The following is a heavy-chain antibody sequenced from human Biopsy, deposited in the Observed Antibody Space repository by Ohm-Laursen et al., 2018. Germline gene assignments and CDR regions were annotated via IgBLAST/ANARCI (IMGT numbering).Heavy chain of an antibody. J-gene: IGHJ4*02. CDR3: ARPGGSGVVICPIDH. V-gene: IGHV3-49*04. D-gene: IGHD3-3*01. Sequence: RSLRLSCAASGFTFRDYPMKWVRQAPGKGLEWVGFIRNRASGGTTEYAASVKGRFVISRDDSRSVAYLQMNSLKTEDTAVYYCARPGGSGVVICPIDHWGQGTLVTVSS. CDR2: IRNRASGGTT. CDR1: GFTFRDYP.